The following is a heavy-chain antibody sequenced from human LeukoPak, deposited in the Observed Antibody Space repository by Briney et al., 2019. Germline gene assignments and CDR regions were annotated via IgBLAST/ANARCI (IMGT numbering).Heavy chain of an antibody. CDR2: INPNSGGT. D-gene: IGHD2-2*02. J-gene: IGHJ4*02. V-gene: IGHV1-2*02. CDR3: ARGSEYQLLYLYFDY. CDR1: GYTFTGYY. Sequence: GAXVKVSCEASGYTFTGYYMHWVRQAPGQGLEWMGWINPNSGGTNYAQKFQGRVTMTRDTFISTAYMELSRLRSDDTAVYYCARGSEYQLLYLYFDYWGQGTLVTVSS.